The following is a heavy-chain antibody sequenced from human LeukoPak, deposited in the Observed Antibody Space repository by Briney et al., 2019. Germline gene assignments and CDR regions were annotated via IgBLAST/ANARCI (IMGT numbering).Heavy chain of an antibody. J-gene: IGHJ4*02. CDR1: GGSFSGYY. V-gene: IGHV4-34*01. Sequence: SETLSLTCAVYGGSFSGYYWSWIRQPPGKGLEWIGEINHSGSTNYNPSLKSRVTMSVDTSKNQFSLKLSSVTAADTAVYYCVGGYEGFDYWGQGTLVTVSS. CDR2: INHSGST. D-gene: IGHD5-12*01. CDR3: VGGYEGFDY.